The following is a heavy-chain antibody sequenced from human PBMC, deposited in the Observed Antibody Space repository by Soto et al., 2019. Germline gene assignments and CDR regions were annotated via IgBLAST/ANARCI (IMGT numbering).Heavy chain of an antibody. CDR1: GFTFSSNA. CDR2: ISGSGGST. Sequence: GGSLRLSCAASGFTFSSNAMSWVRQAPGKGLEWVSGISGSGGSTYYADSVKGRFTISRDNSKNTLYLQMNSLRAEDTAVYYCAKDFVVVPAAGEDWFDPWGQGTLVTVSS. D-gene: IGHD2-2*01. CDR3: AKDFVVVPAAGEDWFDP. V-gene: IGHV3-23*01. J-gene: IGHJ5*02.